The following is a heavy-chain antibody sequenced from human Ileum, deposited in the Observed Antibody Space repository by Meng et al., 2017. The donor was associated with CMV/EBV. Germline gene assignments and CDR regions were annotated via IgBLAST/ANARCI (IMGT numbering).Heavy chain of an antibody. CDR2: IFYNGNT. D-gene: IGHD3-16*01. CDR1: GGSISSGGYY. V-gene: IGHV4-31*02. J-gene: IGHJ4*02. Sequence: SGGSISSGGYYWSWIRQHPGKGLEWIGYIFYNGNTYYNPSLKSRVIISVDTSENQFSLKLSSVTAADTAVYYCAREATGPPRGESDYWGQGTLVTVSS. CDR3: AREATGPPRGESDY.